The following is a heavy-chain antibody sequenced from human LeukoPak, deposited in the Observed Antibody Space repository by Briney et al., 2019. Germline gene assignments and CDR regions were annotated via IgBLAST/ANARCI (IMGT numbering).Heavy chain of an antibody. CDR3: ARGNRVVPAAIPVVYFDY. Sequence: SETLSLTCAVYGGSFSGYYWSWIRQPPGKGLEWIGEVNHSGSTNYNPSLKSRVTISVDTSKNQFSLKLSSVTAADTAVYYCARGNRVVPAAIPVVYFDYWGQGTLVTVSS. D-gene: IGHD2-2*01. CDR1: GGSFSGYY. CDR2: VNHSGST. V-gene: IGHV4-34*01. J-gene: IGHJ4*02.